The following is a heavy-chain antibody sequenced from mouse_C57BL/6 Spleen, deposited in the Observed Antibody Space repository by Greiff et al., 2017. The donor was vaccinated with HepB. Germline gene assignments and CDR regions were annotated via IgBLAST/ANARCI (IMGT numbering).Heavy chain of an antibody. CDR3: ARKAIYDGYYPYYLDY. CDR2: IDPSDSYT. CDR1: GYTFTSYW. V-gene: IGHV1-69*01. J-gene: IGHJ2*01. D-gene: IGHD2-3*01. Sequence: QVQLQQPGAELVMPGASVKLSCKASGYTFTSYWMHWVKQRPGQGLEWIGEIDPSDSYTNYNQKFKGKSTLTVDKSSSTAYMQLSSLTSEDSAVYYCARKAIYDGYYPYYLDYWGQGTTLTVSS.